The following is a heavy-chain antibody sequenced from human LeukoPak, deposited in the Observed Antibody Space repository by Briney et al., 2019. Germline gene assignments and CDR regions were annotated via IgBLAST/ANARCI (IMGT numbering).Heavy chain of an antibody. CDR3: AREGSQDYSNYFNWFDP. J-gene: IGHJ5*02. Sequence: ASVKVSCEASGYTFTAYYIHWVRQAPGQGLEWMGRINPNSGDTNYAQKFQGRVTMTRDTSISTAYMELSRLRSDDTAVYYCAREGSQDYSNYFNWFDPWGQGTLVTVSS. V-gene: IGHV1-2*06. D-gene: IGHD4-11*01. CDR1: GYTFTAYY. CDR2: INPNSGDT.